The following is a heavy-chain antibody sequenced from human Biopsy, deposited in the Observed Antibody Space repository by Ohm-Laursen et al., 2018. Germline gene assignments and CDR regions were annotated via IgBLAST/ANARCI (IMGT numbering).Heavy chain of an antibody. CDR2: ISGYNGNT. D-gene: IGHD3-3*01. CDR3: ARISITRLLDY. V-gene: IGHV1-18*01. J-gene: IGHJ4*02. CDR1: GYNFTSYG. Sequence: ASVKVSCKASGYNFTSYGISWVRQAPGQGLEWMGRISGYNGNTLYAQRFQHRVTMTTDTSTSTAYMELRSLTSDDTAVYYCARISITRLLDYWGQGTLVTVSS.